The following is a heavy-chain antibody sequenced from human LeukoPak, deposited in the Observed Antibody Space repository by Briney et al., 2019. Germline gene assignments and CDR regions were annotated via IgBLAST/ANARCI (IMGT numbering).Heavy chain of an antibody. J-gene: IGHJ6*03. V-gene: IGHV1-18*01. D-gene: IGHD2-15*01. Sequence: GASVKVSCKASGYTFTSYGISWVRQAPGQGLEWMGWISAYNGNTNYAQKLQGRVTITADESTSTAYMELSSLRSEDTAVYYCARDLGEYCSGGSCYRPDFIHYYYYYMDVWGKGTTVTISS. CDR3: ARDLGEYCSGGSCYRPDFIHYYYYYMDV. CDR1: GYTFTSYG. CDR2: ISAYNGNT.